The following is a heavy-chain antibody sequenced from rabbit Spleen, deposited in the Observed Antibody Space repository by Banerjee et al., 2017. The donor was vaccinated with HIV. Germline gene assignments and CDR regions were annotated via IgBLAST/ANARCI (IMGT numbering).Heavy chain of an antibody. CDR2: IYAAKGST. J-gene: IGHJ6*01. Sequence: QELVESGGGLVQPGGSLKLSCKASGVSLNDKDVMCWVRQAPGKGLEWIGIIYAAKGSTDYASWVNGRFTISSDNAQSTVDLKMTSLTAADTATYFCARDTGSSFSSYGMDLWGPGTLVTVS. CDR1: GVSLNDKD. D-gene: IGHD8-1*01. CDR3: ARDTGSSFSSYGMDL. V-gene: IGHV1S7*01.